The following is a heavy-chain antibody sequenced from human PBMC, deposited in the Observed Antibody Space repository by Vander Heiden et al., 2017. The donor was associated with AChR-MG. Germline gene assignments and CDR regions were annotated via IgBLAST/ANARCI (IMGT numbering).Heavy chain of an antibody. Sequence: QVQLQQWGAGLLKPSETLSLTCAVYGGSFSGYYWSWIRQPPGKGLEWIGEINHSGSTNYNPSLKSRVTISVDTSKNQFSLKLSSVTAADTAVYYCARGMYSSSSANFDYWGQGTLVTVSS. CDR2: INHSGST. V-gene: IGHV4-34*01. J-gene: IGHJ4*02. D-gene: IGHD6-6*01. CDR1: GGSFSGYY. CDR3: ARGMYSSSSANFDY.